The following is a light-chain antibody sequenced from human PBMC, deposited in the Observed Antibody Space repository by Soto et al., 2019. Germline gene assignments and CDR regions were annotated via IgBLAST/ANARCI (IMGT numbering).Light chain of an antibody. Sequence: DIQMTQSPSTLSASVGDRVTITCRASQSINSWLAWYQQKPGKGPTLLIYRASRLESGVPSRFSGSGSGTEFALTISSLQPADFATYYCQQYETYSWTFGRGTKVDIK. CDR1: QSINSW. CDR3: QQYETYSWT. J-gene: IGKJ1*01. CDR2: RAS. V-gene: IGKV1-5*03.